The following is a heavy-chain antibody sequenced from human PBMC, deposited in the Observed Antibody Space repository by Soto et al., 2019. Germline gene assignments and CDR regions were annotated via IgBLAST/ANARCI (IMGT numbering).Heavy chain of an antibody. V-gene: IGHV4-59*12. CDR2: IYYAGST. CDR1: GGPMIRDY. Sequence: SETLSLTCTVSGGPMIRDYWSWIRQPPGRGLEWIGFIYYAGSTKYNPSLNSRVTISVDTSKNQFSLTVTSVTAADTAVYYCARDKITGLFDYWGQGTLVTVSS. CDR3: ARDKITGLFDY. D-gene: IGHD1-1*01. J-gene: IGHJ4*02.